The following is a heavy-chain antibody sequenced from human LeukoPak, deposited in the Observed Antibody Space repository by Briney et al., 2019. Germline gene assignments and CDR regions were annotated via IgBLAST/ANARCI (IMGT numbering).Heavy chain of an antibody. V-gene: IGHV1-69*05. Sequence: SVKVSCKASGGTFSSYAISWVRQAPGQGLEWMERIIPIFGTANYAQKFQGRVTITTDESTSTAYMELSSLRSEDTAVYYCARDGPYSSSWYVSTSTYYFDYWGQGTLVTVSS. CDR3: ARDGPYSSSWYVSTSTYYFDY. CDR1: GGTFSSYA. J-gene: IGHJ4*02. CDR2: IIPIFGTA. D-gene: IGHD6-13*01.